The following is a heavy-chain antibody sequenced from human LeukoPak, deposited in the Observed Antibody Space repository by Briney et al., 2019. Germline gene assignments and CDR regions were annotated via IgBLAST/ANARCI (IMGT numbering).Heavy chain of an antibody. Sequence: GGSLRLSCAASGFTVSSNYLSWVRQAPGKGLEWVSVIYSGGSTYYADSVKGRFTISRDNAKNSLYLQMNSLRAEDTAVYYCAELGITMIGGVWGKGTTVTISS. V-gene: IGHV3-66*01. CDR3: AELGITMIGGV. D-gene: IGHD3-10*02. J-gene: IGHJ6*04. CDR2: IYSGGST. CDR1: GFTVSSNY.